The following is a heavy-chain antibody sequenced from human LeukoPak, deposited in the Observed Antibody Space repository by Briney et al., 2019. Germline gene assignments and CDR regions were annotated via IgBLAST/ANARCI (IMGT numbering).Heavy chain of an antibody. D-gene: IGHD6-13*01. CDR2: ISSSSSYI. J-gene: IGHJ4*02. CDR3: VKEVGAAVGRSSFDY. Sequence: GGSLRLSCAASGFTFSSYSMNWVRQAPGKGLEWVSSISSSSSYIYYADSVKGRFTISRDNAKNSLYLQMNSLRAEDTAVYYCVKEVGAAVGRSSFDYWGQGTLVTVSS. V-gene: IGHV3-21*01. CDR1: GFTFSSYS.